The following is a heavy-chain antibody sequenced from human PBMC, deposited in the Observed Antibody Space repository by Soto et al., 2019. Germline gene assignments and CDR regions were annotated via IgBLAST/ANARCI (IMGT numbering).Heavy chain of an antibody. J-gene: IGHJ6*02. CDR2: ISSSGSTI. V-gene: IGHV3-11*01. D-gene: IGHD6-19*01. CDR1: GFTFSDYY. Sequence: GGSLRLSCAASGFTFSDYYMSWIRQAPGKGLEWVSYISSSGSTIYYADSVKGRFTISRDNAKNSLYLQMNSLRAEDTAVYYCARDLSPVHGWGLYYYYYGMDVWGQGTRVTVSS. CDR3: ARDLSPVHGWGLYYYYYGMDV.